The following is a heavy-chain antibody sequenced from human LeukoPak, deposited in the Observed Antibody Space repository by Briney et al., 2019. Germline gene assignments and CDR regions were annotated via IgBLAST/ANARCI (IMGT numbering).Heavy chain of an antibody. V-gene: IGHV3-21*01. D-gene: IGHD3-3*01. CDR1: GFSFSTYS. CDR2: IRSSNSYT. Sequence: GGSLRLSCVASGFSFSTYSMSWVRQAPGKGLEWVSAIRSSNSYTYYADSVKGRFTISRDNTKNSLYQQMNSLRAEDTAVYYCASLSYDFWTGSESHWFDPWGQGTLVTVSS. CDR3: ASLSYDFWTGSESHWFDP. J-gene: IGHJ5*02.